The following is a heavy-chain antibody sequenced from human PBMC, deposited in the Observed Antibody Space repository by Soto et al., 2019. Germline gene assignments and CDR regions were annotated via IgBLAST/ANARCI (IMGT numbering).Heavy chain of an antibody. CDR2: IHNSGTS. CDR3: ARDFYDSVGYTWFDS. J-gene: IGHJ5*01. Sequence: TSETLSLTCTVSGDTSTSYYWGWIRQAPGKGLEWIGHIHNSGTSTHNPSLNGRVTISIDMSKKQFSLKLTSLTSADTAVYYCARDFYDSVGYTWFDSWSQETLVT. CDR1: GDTSTSYY. D-gene: IGHD3-22*01. V-gene: IGHV4-59*01.